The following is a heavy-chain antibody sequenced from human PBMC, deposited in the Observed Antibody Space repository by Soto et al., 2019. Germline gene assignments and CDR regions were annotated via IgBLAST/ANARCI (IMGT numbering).Heavy chain of an antibody. CDR1: GFTFSSYG. J-gene: IGHJ4*02. CDR3: AKDSETRRGIFDY. D-gene: IGHD3-16*01. V-gene: IGHV3-30*18. Sequence: QVQLVESGGGVVQPGRSLRLSCAASGFTFSSYGMHWVRQAPGKGLDWVATISSDGSNKFYGDSVKGRFTISRDSSKNTLDLQMNSLRIEDTGVYYRAKDSETRRGIFDYWGQGTLVTVSS. CDR2: ISSDGSNK.